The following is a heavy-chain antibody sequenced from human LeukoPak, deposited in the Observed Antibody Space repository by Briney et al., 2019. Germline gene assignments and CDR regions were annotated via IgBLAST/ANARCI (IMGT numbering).Heavy chain of an antibody. J-gene: IGHJ6*03. Sequence: ASVKVSCKASGYTFTSYYMHWVRQAPGQGLEWMGIINPSGGSTSYAQKFQGRVTMTRDTSTSTVYMELSSLRSEDTAVYYCARDSHSSSWYLEPLNYYYYMDVWGKGTTVTVSS. D-gene: IGHD6-13*01. CDR2: INPSGGST. V-gene: IGHV1-46*01. CDR3: ARDSHSSSWYLEPLNYYYYMDV. CDR1: GYTFTSYY.